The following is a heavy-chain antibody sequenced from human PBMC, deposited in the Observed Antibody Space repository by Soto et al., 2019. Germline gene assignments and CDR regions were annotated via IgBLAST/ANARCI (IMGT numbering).Heavy chain of an antibody. D-gene: IGHD1-1*01. CDR2: ISSDGNIK. Sequence: QVQLVESGGGAVQPGGSLRLSCVASGFPFRSFGINWVRQAPGKGLEWVAVISSDGNIKYYVDSVKGRFTISRDNSKNTLYVQMNNLTPEDKAGYYCAKKRGSCWNREIDYWGQGILVTVSS. CDR1: GFPFRSFG. CDR3: AKKRGSCWNREIDY. J-gene: IGHJ4*02. V-gene: IGHV3-30*18.